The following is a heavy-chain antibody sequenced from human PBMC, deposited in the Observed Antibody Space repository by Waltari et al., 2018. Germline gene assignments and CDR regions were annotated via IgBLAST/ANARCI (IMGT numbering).Heavy chain of an antibody. Sequence: QLQLQESGPGLVKPSETLSLTCTVSGGSISSSSYYWGWIRQPPGKGLEWIGSIYYSGSTYYNPSLKSRVTISVDTSTNQFSLKLSSVTAADTAVYYCASPYYYDSSGYPYYYYWGQGTLVTVSS. CDR3: ASPYYYDSSGYPYYYY. CDR2: IYYSGST. CDR1: GGSISSSSYY. V-gene: IGHV4-39*01. D-gene: IGHD3-22*01. J-gene: IGHJ4*02.